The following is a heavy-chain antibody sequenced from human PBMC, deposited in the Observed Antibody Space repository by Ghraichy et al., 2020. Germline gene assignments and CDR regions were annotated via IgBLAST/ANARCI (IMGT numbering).Heavy chain of an antibody. D-gene: IGHD3-10*01. J-gene: IGHJ4*02. Sequence: SQTLSLTCTVSGGSISSYYWSWIRQPPGKGLEWIGYIYYSGSTNYNPSLKSRVTISVDTSKNQFSLKLSSVTAADTAVYYCARGGYYGSGSSTRGIPENYWGQGTLVTVSS. CDR2: IYYSGST. CDR1: GGSISSYY. CDR3: ARGGYYGSGSSTRGIPENY. V-gene: IGHV4-59*01.